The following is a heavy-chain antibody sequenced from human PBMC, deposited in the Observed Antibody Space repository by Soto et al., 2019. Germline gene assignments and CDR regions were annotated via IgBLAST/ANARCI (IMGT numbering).Heavy chain of an antibody. CDR2: ISHDESIT. Sequence: QVQLVESGGGVVEPGRSLRLSCAASGFTFSSYAMHWVRQAPGKGLEWVAVISHDESITYYSDSVKGRFTMSRDNSNNTLFLQMSSLRSEDTAIYYCAKDEYWESHFYYFMDLWGRGTTVTVSS. J-gene: IGHJ6*03. D-gene: IGHD3-16*01. CDR1: GFTFSSYA. V-gene: IGHV3-30*15. CDR3: AKDEYWESHFYYFMDL.